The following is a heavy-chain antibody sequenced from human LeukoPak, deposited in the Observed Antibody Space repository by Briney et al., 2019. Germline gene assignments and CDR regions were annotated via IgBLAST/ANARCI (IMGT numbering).Heavy chain of an antibody. D-gene: IGHD6-19*01. V-gene: IGHV3-30*02. CDR1: GFTFSSYG. CDR3: AKRGYSSGWSPAYYFEY. J-gene: IGHJ4*02. CDR2: IRYDGSNK. Sequence: GGSLRLSCAASGFTFSSYGMHWVRQAPGKGLEWVAFIRYDGSNKYYADSVKGRFTISRDNSKNTLYLQMKSLRAEDTAVYYCAKRGYSSGWSPAYYFEYWGQGTLVTVSS.